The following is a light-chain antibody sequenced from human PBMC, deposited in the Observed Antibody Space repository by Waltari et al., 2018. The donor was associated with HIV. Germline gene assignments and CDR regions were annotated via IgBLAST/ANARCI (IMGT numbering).Light chain of an antibody. J-gene: IGKJ4*01. CDR2: DAS. CDR3: QEYDNLPLT. Sequence: DIQMTQSLSSLSASVGDRVTITGQASQDISNYLNWYQQKPGKAPKLLIYDASNLETRVPARFSGSGSGTGCTFTISSLQPEDIATYYCQEYDNLPLTFGGGTKVEIK. V-gene: IGKV1-33*01. CDR1: QDISNY.